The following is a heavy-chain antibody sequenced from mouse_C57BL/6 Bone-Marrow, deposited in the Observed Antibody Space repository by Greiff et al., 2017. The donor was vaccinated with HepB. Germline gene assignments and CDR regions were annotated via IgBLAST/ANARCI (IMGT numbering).Heavy chain of an antibody. V-gene: IGHV14-4*01. J-gene: IGHJ3*01. CDR3: TTRGLPFAY. CDR1: GFNIKDDY. Sequence: EVQLQQSGAELVRPGASVKLSCTASGFNIKDDYMHWVKQRPEPGLEWIGWIDPENGDTEYASKFQGKATITADTSSNTAYLQLSSLTSEDTAVYYCTTRGLPFAYWGQGTLVTVSA. D-gene: IGHD2-4*01. CDR2: IDPENGDT.